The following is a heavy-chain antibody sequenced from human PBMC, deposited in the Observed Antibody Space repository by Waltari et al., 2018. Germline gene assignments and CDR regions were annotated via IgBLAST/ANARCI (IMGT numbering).Heavy chain of an antibody. J-gene: IGHJ4*02. CDR3: ARDKHASIDY. Sequence: QVQLVESGGGVVQPGRSLRLYCAASGFTFSSYAMPWVRQAPGKGLAWVAVISYDGSKKYYADSVKGRFTISRDNSKNTLYLQMNSLRAEDTAVYYCARDKHASIDYWGQGTLVTVSS. D-gene: IGHD3-16*01. CDR1: GFTFSSYA. CDR2: ISYDGSKK. V-gene: IGHV3-30*01.